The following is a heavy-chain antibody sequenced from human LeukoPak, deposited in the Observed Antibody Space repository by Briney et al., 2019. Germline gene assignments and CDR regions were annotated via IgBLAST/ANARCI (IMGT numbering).Heavy chain of an antibody. CDR2: IWYDGSNK. CDR3: ARDSCSSTSCSIDY. D-gene: IGHD2-2*01. J-gene: IGHJ4*02. CDR1: GFTFGKYW. Sequence: PGGSLRLSCVASGFTFGKYWMSWVRQAPGKGLEWVAVIWYDGSNKYYADSVKGRFTISRDNSKNTLYLQMNSLRAEDTAVYYCARDSCSSTSCSIDYWGQGTLVTVSS. V-gene: IGHV3-33*07.